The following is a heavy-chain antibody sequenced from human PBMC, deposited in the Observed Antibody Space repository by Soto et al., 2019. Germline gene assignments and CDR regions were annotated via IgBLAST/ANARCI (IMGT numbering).Heavy chain of an antibody. Sequence: ETLSLTCAVSGYSISSGYYWGWIRQPPGKGLEWIWSIYHSGSTYYNPSLKSRVTISVDTSKNQFSLKLSSVTAADTAVYYCARDPGRHIVLMVYAIGYFDYWGQGTMVTVSS. D-gene: IGHD2-8*01. CDR1: GYSISSGYY. CDR2: IYHSGST. J-gene: IGHJ4*02. V-gene: IGHV4-38-2*02. CDR3: ARDPGRHIVLMVYAIGYFDY.